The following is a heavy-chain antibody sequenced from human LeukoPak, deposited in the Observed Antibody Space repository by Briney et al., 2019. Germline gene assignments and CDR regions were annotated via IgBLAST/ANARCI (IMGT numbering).Heavy chain of an antibody. CDR3: ARANGVSPSFCSSTSCYEDFDY. J-gene: IGHJ4*02. D-gene: IGHD2-2*01. Sequence: SETLPLTFTVSVGSISSGDYYWSWIRQPPGKGLEWIGYIYSGSTYYNPSLRKRATISVDTSKNQSSLKLSSVTAADTAVYYCARANGVSPSFCSSTSCYEDFDYWGQGTLVTVSS. V-gene: IGHV4-30-4*01. CDR1: VGSISSGDYY. CDR2: IYSGST.